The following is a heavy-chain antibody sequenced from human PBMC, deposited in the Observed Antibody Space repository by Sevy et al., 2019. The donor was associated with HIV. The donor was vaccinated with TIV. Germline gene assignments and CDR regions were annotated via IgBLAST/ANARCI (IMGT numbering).Heavy chain of an antibody. J-gene: IGHJ3*01. V-gene: IGHV3-11*01. CDR2: ISNSGGDI. Sequence: GGSLRLSCAASEFIFSDYYMSWFRQAPGKGLEWVSYISNSGGDIHYADSVKGRVTISRDNAKNSLYLQMNSLRDDDQAVYYCGKESNVSPDGFDVWGQGTMVTVSS. CDR3: GKESNVSPDGFDV. D-gene: IGHD2-8*01. CDR1: EFIFSDYY.